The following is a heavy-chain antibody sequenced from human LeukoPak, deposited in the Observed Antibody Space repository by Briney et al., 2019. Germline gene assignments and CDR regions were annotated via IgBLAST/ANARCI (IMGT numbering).Heavy chain of an antibody. V-gene: IGHV3-23*01. Sequence: AXXXAFRGYTMSWVRQXPGKGLXXVSRIRDGAGNPYYADSVKGRFTISRDNSKNTLYLQINSLRAEDTAIYYCAKTWYTDSEDYWGQGTLVIVSS. D-gene: IGHD1-14*01. CDR2: IRDGAGNP. J-gene: IGHJ4*02. CDR1: XXAFRGYT. CDR3: AKTWYTDSEDY.